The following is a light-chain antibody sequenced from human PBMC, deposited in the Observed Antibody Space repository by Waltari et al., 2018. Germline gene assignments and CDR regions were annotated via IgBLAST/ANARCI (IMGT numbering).Light chain of an antibody. CDR3: LQYNDWPPWT. Sequence: EIVMTPPPPTLSVFPGERATLPCRASQSVTSNLAWYQQKPGQAPRLLIFGASTRATDIPARFSGSGSGTEFTLTISSLQSEDFAVYYCLQYNDWPPWTFGQGTKVEIK. J-gene: IGKJ1*01. CDR1: QSVTSN. CDR2: GAS. V-gene: IGKV3-15*01.